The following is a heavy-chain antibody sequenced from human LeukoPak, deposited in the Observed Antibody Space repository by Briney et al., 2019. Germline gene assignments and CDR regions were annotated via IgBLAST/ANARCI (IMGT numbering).Heavy chain of an antibody. J-gene: IGHJ4*02. V-gene: IGHV4-34*01. CDR1: GGSFSGYY. CDR3: ARLAYYYGSGSYQKHFDY. CDR2: INHSGST. Sequence: SETLSLTCAVYGGSFSGYYWSWIRQPPGKGLEWIGEINHSGSTNYNPSLKSRVTISVDTSKNQFSLKLSSVTAADTAVYYCARLAYYYGSGSYQKHFDYWGRGTLVTVSS. D-gene: IGHD3-10*01.